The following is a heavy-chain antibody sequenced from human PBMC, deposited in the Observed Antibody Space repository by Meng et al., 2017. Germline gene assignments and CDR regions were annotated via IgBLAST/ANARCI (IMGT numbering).Heavy chain of an antibody. Sequence: ASVKVSCKASGYTFTSYAMHWVRQAPGQRLEWMGWINAGNGNTKYSQKFQGRVTITRDTSASTAYMELSSLRSEDTAVYYCAEGGSSGLVGYYYYGLDVWGQGTTVTVSS. J-gene: IGHJ6*02. D-gene: IGHD6-19*01. CDR3: AEGGSSGLVGYYYYGLDV. V-gene: IGHV1-3*01. CDR2: INAGNGNT. CDR1: GYTFTSYA.